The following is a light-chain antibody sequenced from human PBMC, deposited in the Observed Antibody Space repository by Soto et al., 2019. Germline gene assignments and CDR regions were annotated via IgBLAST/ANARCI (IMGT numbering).Light chain of an antibody. CDR2: WAS. Sequence: DIVMTQSPDSLAVSLGERATINCKSSQSVLYSSNHKNYLAWYQQKPGQPPKLLIYWASTRESGVPDRFSGSGSGTDFTHTISSLQAEDVAVYYCQQYYSNALTFGGGTKGEIK. J-gene: IGKJ4*01. V-gene: IGKV4-1*01. CDR1: QSVLYSSNHKNY. CDR3: QQYYSNALT.